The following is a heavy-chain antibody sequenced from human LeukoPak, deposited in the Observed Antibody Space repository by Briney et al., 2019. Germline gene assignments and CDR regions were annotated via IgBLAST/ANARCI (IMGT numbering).Heavy chain of an antibody. CDR1: GFTFGDYL. CDR2: ISGGTT. Sequence: GSLRLSCTASGFTFGDYLMSWFRQAPGKGLEWIGFISGGTTEYAASVKGRFTISRDDSTSIAYLQMNSLTTKDTAVYYCSRGSGWLSVYWGQGTLVTVSS. CDR3: SRGSGWLSVY. J-gene: IGHJ4*02. D-gene: IGHD6-19*01. V-gene: IGHV3-49*03.